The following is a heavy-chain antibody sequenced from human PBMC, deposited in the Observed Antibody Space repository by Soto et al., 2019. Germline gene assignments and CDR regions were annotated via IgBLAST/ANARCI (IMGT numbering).Heavy chain of an antibody. J-gene: IGHJ6*02. CDR2: IYYSGSA. CDR1: GDSVTSVSDY. CDR3: ARGVGFGYYYYHMGL. V-gene: IGHV4-61*01. D-gene: IGHD3-10*01. Sequence: LSLTCTVSGDSVTSVSDYWSWIRQPPGKGLEWIGYIYYSGSADYNPSLGSRVTISIDTSKNQFSLKLTSVTAADTAVYYCARGVGFGYYYYHMGLWGQGTTVTVSS.